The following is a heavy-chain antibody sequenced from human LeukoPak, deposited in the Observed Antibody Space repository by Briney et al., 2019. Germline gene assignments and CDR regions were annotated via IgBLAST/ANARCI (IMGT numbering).Heavy chain of an antibody. CDR1: GYTFTGYY. D-gene: IGHD3-9*01. V-gene: IGHV1-2*02. CDR3: ARGILTGRNNWFDP. CDR2: INPNSGST. J-gene: IGHJ5*02. Sequence: ASVKVSCKASGYTFTGYYMHWVRQAPGQGLEWMGWINPNSGSTNYAQKFQGRVTMTRATSISTAYMELSRLRSDDTAVYYCARGILTGRNNWFDPWGRGTLVTVSS.